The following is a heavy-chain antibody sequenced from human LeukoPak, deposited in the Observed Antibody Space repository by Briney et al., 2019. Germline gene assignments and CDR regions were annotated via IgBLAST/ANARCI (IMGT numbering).Heavy chain of an antibody. CDR3: ARGGGYGDSQNRIGAFDI. D-gene: IGHD4-17*01. V-gene: IGHV4-59*02. CDR1: GGSVSNYY. CDR2: IYYSGST. Sequence: PSETLSLTCTVSGGSVSNYYWSWIRQPPGKGLEWIGYIYYSGSTNYNPPRESRVTISVGTSKNQFSLKLSSVTAADTAVYYCARGGGYGDSQNRIGAFDIWGQGTMVTVSS. J-gene: IGHJ3*02.